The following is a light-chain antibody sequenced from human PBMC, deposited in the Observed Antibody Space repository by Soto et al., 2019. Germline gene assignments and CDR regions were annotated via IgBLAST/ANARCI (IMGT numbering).Light chain of an antibody. CDR1: QGISSY. Sequence: AIRMTQSPSSLSASTGDRVTITCRASQGISSYLAWYQQKPRKAPKLLIYAASTLQSGVPSRFSGSGSGPDFTLTICCLQSEDFATYYCQQYYSYLGTFGQGTKVDIK. CDR3: QQYYSYLGT. J-gene: IGKJ1*01. CDR2: AAS. V-gene: IGKV1-8*01.